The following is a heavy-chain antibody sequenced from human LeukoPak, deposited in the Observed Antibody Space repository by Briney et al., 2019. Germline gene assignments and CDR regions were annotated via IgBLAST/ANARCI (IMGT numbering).Heavy chain of an antibody. CDR3: ARQSYDFWSGYYFDY. D-gene: IGHD3-3*01. CDR1: GFTFSSYW. CDR2: IKQDGSEK. V-gene: IGHV3-7*01. J-gene: IGHJ4*02. Sequence: QPGRSLRLSCAASGFTFSSYWMSWVRQAPGKGLEWVANIKQDGSEKYYVDSVKGRFTISRDNAKNSLYLQMNSLRAEDTAVYYCARQSYDFWSGYYFDYWGQGTLVTVSS.